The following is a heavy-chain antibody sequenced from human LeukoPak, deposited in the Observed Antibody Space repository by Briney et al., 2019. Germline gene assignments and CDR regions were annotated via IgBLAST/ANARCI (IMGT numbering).Heavy chain of an antibody. D-gene: IGHD6-13*01. Sequence: ASLKVSCKASGYTFTGYYMHWVRQAPGQGFEWMRWINPNSGGTNSAQKFQGRVTMTRDTSISTAYMELSRLTYDDAAVYYCATRAASGTSRDFWGQGTLVTVSS. CDR2: INPNSGGT. CDR1: GYTFTGYY. J-gene: IGHJ4*02. CDR3: ATRAASGTSRDF. V-gene: IGHV1-2*02.